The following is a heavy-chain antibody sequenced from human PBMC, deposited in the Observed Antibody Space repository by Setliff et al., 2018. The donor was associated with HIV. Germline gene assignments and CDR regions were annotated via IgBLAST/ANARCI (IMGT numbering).Heavy chain of an antibody. V-gene: IGHV4-59*01. CDR2: IYNSVTT. J-gene: IGHJ5*02. D-gene: IGHD2-2*01. CDR3: ARGGTSSNWFRA. Sequence: SETLSLTCIVSGASISSNTWSWIRQAPGKGLQWIGFIYNSVTTNYNPSLKSRVTISLDTSKNQLSLKLTSVTAADTAVYYCARGGTSSNWFRAWGQGTLVTVSS. CDR1: GASISSNT.